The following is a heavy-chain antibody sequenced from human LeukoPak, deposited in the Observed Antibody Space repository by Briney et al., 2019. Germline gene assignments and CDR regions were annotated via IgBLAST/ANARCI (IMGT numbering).Heavy chain of an antibody. V-gene: IGHV3-20*04. Sequence: AGGSLRLSCAASGFTFDDYGMSWARQAPGKGLEWVSGINWNGGSTGYADSVKGRFTISRDNAKNSLYLQMNSLRAEDTALYYCARGSRYFDWLPPDYWGQGTLVTVSS. CDR3: ARGSRYFDWLPPDY. J-gene: IGHJ4*02. CDR2: INWNGGST. D-gene: IGHD3-9*01. CDR1: GFTFDDYG.